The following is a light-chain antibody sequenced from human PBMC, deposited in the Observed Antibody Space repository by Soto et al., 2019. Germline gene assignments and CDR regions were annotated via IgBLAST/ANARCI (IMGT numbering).Light chain of an antibody. Sequence: EIVLTQSPGTLSLSPGERATLSCRASQSVSYSYLAWYQQKPGQAPRLLIYGASSRATGIPDTFSGSGSGTDFTLTISRLEPEDFAVYYCQQYGSSPRTFGQGTKVEIK. J-gene: IGKJ1*01. CDR3: QQYGSSPRT. CDR2: GAS. V-gene: IGKV3-20*01. CDR1: QSVSYSY.